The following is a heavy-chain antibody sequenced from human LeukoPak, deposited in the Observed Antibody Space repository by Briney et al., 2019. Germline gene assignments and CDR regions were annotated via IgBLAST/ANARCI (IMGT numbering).Heavy chain of an antibody. CDR2: IYYSGST. D-gene: IGHD3-9*01. CDR3: ARLTGYLHY. V-gene: IGHV4-30-4*01. CDR1: GGSIGSGDYY. J-gene: IGHJ4*02. Sequence: PSETLSLTCTVSGGSIGSGDYYWSWIRQPPGKGLEWIGYIYYSGSTYYNPSLQGRVTISVDTSKNQFSLKLSSVTAADTAVYYCARLTGYLHYWGQGTLVTVSS.